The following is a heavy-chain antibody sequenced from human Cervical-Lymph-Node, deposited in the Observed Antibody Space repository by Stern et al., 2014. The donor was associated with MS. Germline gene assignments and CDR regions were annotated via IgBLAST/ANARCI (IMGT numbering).Heavy chain of an antibody. D-gene: IGHD3-22*01. CDR2: ISGRGGST. Sequence: EMQLVESGGGLVQPGGSLRLSCAASGFTFSRYAMSWVRQAPGKGLEWVSAISGRGGSTYYADSVKGRFTISRDNSKNTLYLQMNSLRAEDTAVYYCAKDTYYYDSSGYYRDAFDIWGQGTMVTVSS. J-gene: IGHJ3*02. V-gene: IGHV3-23*04. CDR3: AKDTYYYDSSGYYRDAFDI. CDR1: GFTFSRYA.